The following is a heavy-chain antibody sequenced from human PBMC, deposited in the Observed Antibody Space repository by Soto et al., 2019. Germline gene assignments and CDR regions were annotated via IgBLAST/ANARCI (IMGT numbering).Heavy chain of an antibody. V-gene: IGHV3-23*01. J-gene: IGHJ4*02. D-gene: IGHD6-13*01. CDR1: GFTFSTYA. Sequence: PGGSLRLSCAASGFTFSTYAMSWVRQAPGQGLEWVSTISSSGGSTFYADSVKGRFTVSRDNSKNTLYLQMNSLRAEDTALYYCAKSLRRQPVDYWGQGTLVTVSS. CDR2: ISSSGGST. CDR3: AKSLRRQPVDY.